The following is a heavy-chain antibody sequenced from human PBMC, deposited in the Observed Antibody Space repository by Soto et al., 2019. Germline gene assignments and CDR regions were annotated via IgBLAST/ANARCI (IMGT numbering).Heavy chain of an antibody. Sequence: ASVKVSCKASGYTFTGYYMHWVRQAPGQGLEWMGWINPNSGGTNYAQKFQGWVTMTRDTSISTAYMELSRLRSDDTAVCYCARDQGYCSGGSCRGLRSYYYYYGMDVWGQGTTVTVSS. CDR1: GYTFTGYY. D-gene: IGHD2-15*01. V-gene: IGHV1-2*04. CDR2: INPNSGGT. J-gene: IGHJ6*02. CDR3: ARDQGYCSGGSCRGLRSYYYYYGMDV.